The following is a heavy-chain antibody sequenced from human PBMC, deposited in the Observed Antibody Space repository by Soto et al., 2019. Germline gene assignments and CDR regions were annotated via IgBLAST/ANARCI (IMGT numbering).Heavy chain of an antibody. D-gene: IGHD3-10*01. CDR1: GYTLTELS. CDR2: FDPEDGET. CDR3: ATTYYYGSGSSLS. J-gene: IGHJ4*02. Sequence: ASVKVSCKVSGYTLTELSMHWVRQAPGKGLEWMGGFDPEDGETIYAQKFQGRVTMTEDTSTDTAYMELSSLRSEDTAVYYCATTYYYGSGSSLSGGQEPLVPFPS. V-gene: IGHV1-24*01.